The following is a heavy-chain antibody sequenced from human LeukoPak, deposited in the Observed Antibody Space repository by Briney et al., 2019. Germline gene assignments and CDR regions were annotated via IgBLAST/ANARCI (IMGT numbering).Heavy chain of an antibody. V-gene: IGHV3-74*01. Sequence: GGSLRLSCAASGLTFSSHGMHWVRQAPGKGLVWVSRINDDESVTNYADSVKGRFTISRDNAKNTLYLQMNSLRAEDTAVYFCARDLGSGGSCYRSWGQGTLVTVSS. D-gene: IGHD2-15*01. CDR2: INDDESVT. CDR3: ARDLGSGGSCYRS. CDR1: GLTFSSHG. J-gene: IGHJ4*02.